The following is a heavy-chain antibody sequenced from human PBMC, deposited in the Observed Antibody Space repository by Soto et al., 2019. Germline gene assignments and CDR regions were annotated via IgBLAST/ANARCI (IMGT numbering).Heavy chain of an antibody. J-gene: IGHJ4*02. D-gene: IGHD6-19*01. Sequence: GASVKVSCKASGYIFTVYYMHWVRQAPGQGLEWMGWINPNSGDTNYTQKFQGWVTMTRDTSISTAYMELSRLRSDDTAVYYCATSRISIAVAGETEYYFDYWGQGTLVTVSS. V-gene: IGHV1-2*04. CDR3: ATSRISIAVAGETEYYFDY. CDR1: GYIFTVYY. CDR2: INPNSGDT.